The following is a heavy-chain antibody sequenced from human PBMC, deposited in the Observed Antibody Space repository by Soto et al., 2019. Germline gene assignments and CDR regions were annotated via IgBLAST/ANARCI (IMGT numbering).Heavy chain of an antibody. CDR3: ASDSSGVNWFDP. J-gene: IGHJ5*02. D-gene: IGHD3-22*01. Sequence: GASVKVSCKASGYTFTSYYMHWVRQAPAQGLEWMGIINPSGGSTSYAQKFQGRVTMTRDTSTSTVYMELSSLRSEDTAVYYCASDSSGVNWFDPWGQGTLVTVSS. V-gene: IGHV1-46*03. CDR2: INPSGGST. CDR1: GYTFTSYY.